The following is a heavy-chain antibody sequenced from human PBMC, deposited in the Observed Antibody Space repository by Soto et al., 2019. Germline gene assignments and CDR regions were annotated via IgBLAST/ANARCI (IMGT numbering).Heavy chain of an antibody. CDR3: ASGDLSSYYYYYGMDV. J-gene: IGHJ6*02. Sequence: SGKVSCKASGGTFSSYAISWVRQAPGQGLEWMGGIIPIFGTANYAQKFQGRLTITADKSTSTAYMEMRSLRSEDTAVYFCASGDLSSYYYYYGMDVWGQGTTVTVSS. CDR2: IIPIFGTA. D-gene: IGHD7-27*01. CDR1: GGTFSSYA. V-gene: IGHV1-69*06.